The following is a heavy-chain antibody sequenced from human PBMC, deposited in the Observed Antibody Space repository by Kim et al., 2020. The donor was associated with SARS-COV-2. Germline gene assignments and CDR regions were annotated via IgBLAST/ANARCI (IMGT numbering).Heavy chain of an antibody. CDR3: ARGWFGEFPKDPFDY. J-gene: IGHJ4*02. V-gene: IGHV5-51*01. CDR2: IYPGDSDT. CDR1: GYSFTSYW. Sequence: GESLKISCKGSGYSFTSYWIGWVRQMPGKGLEWMGIIYPGDSDTRHSPSFQGQVTISADKSISTAYLQWSSLKASDTAMYYCARGWFGEFPKDPFDYWGQGTLVTVSS. D-gene: IGHD3-10*01.